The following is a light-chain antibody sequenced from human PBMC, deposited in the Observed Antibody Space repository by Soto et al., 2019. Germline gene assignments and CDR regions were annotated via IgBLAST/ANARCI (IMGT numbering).Light chain of an antibody. V-gene: IGLV2-14*03. J-gene: IGLJ2*01. Sequence: QSVLTQVASVSASPGQSITISCTGTSSDVGGHNYVSWYQQHPGNAPKLMIYNVDYRPSGGSNRFSGSKSGNTASLTISGLAADDEAYYYCSSYADSSTVVFGGGTKLTVL. CDR3: SSYADSSTVV. CDR1: SSDVGGHNY. CDR2: NVD.